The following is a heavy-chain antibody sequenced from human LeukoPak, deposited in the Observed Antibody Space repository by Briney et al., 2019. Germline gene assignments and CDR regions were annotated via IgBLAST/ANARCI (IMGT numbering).Heavy chain of an antibody. Sequence: ASVKVSCKASGGTFSSYAISWVRQAPGQGLEWMGGIIPIFGTANYAQKFQGRVTITADESTSTAYMELSGLRPEDTAVYYCARDPRNRGPNWFDPWGQGTLVTVSS. CDR1: GGTFSSYA. CDR2: IIPIFGTA. J-gene: IGHJ5*02. CDR3: ARDPRNRGPNWFDP. V-gene: IGHV1-69*01. D-gene: IGHD1-14*01.